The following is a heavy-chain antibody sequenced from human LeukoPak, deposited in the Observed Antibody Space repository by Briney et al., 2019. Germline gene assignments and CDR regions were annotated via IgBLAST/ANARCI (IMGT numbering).Heavy chain of an antibody. CDR3: VRLRRNSDRSGYYYFYNY. J-gene: IGHJ4*02. CDR1: GFIFSDYS. CDR2: INPTSNSI. Sequence: GGSLRLLCAASGFIFSDYSIIWLRQAPGKGLEWVSSINPTSNSIYYADAVKGRFTISRDNDKSSLYLQMNSLRAEDTARYYCVRLRRNSDRSGYYYFYNYWGQGSQVTVS. V-gene: IGHV3-21*01. D-gene: IGHD3-22*01.